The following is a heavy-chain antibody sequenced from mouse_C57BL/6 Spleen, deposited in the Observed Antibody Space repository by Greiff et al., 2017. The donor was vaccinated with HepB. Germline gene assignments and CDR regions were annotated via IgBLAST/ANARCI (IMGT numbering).Heavy chain of an antibody. CDR3: AREVTTVFDY. D-gene: IGHD2-2*01. J-gene: IGHJ2*01. CDR1: GFTFSSYA. CDR2: ISDGGSYT. V-gene: IGHV5-4*01. Sequence: EVPLVESGGGLVKPGGSLKLSCAASGFTFSSYAMSWVRQTPEKRLAWVATISDGGSYTYYPDNVKGRFTISRDNAKNNLYLQMSHLKSEDTAMYYCAREVTTVFDYWGQGTTRTVSS.